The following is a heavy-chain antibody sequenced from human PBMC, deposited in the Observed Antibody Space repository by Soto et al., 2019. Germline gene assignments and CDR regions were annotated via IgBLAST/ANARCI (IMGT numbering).Heavy chain of an antibody. CDR3: ARERAYSSGYPVYYYYNMDV. CDR1: GGSISSYY. CDR2: IYYSGST. Sequence: SETLSLTCTVSGGSISSYYWSWIRQPPGKGLEWIGYIYYSGSTNYNPSLKSRVTISVDTSKNQFSLKLSSVTAADTAVYYCARERAYSSGYPVYYYYNMDVWGQGTTVTVSS. D-gene: IGHD3-22*01. V-gene: IGHV4-59*01. J-gene: IGHJ6*02.